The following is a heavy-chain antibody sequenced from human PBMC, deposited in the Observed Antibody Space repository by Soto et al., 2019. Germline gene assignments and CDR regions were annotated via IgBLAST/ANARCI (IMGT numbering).Heavy chain of an antibody. CDR2: IWYDGSNK. V-gene: IGHV3-33*01. CDR1: GFTFSSYG. J-gene: IGHJ6*02. D-gene: IGHD3-3*01. CDR3: AREYDFWSGNYGMDV. Sequence: GGSLRLSCAASGFTFSSYGMHWVRQAPGKGLEWVAVIWYDGSNKYYADSVKGRFTISRDNSKNTLYLQMNSLRAEDTAVYYCAREYDFWSGNYGMDVWGQGTTVTVSS.